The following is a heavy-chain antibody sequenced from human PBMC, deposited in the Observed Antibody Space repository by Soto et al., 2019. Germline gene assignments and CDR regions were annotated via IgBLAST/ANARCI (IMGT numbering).Heavy chain of an antibody. CDR1: GFTFSSYA. J-gene: IGHJ3*02. CDR3: AKGHCSGGSCYGRDAFDI. CDR2: ISGSGGST. V-gene: IGHV3-23*01. Sequence: GGSLRLSCAASGFTFSSYAMSWVRQAPGKGLEWVSAISGSGGSTYYADSVKGRFTISRDNSKNTLYLQMNSLRAEDTAVYYCAKGHCSGGSCYGRDAFDIWGQGTMVTVSS. D-gene: IGHD2-15*01.